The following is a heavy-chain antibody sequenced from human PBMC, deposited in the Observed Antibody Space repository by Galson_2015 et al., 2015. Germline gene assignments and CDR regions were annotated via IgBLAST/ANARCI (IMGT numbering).Heavy chain of an antibody. CDR1: GGSISSGGYY. D-gene: IGHD3-22*01. Sequence: TLSLACTVSGGSISSGGYYWSWIRQHPGKGLGWIGYIYYSGSTYYNPSLKSRVTISVDTSKNQFSLKLSSVTAADTAVYYCARNRAVYYDSSGNTYDAFDIWGQGTMVTVSS. CDR3: ARNRAVYYDSSGNTYDAFDI. V-gene: IGHV4-31*03. CDR2: IYYSGST. J-gene: IGHJ3*02.